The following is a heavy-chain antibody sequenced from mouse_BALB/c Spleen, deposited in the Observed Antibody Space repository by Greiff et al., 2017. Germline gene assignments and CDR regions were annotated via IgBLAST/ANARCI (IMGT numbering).Heavy chain of an antibody. D-gene: IGHD2-10*02. CDR2: INSDGGST. J-gene: IGHJ1*01. V-gene: IGHV5-2*01. CDR1: EYEFPSHD. Sequence: EVQLQQSGGGLVQPGESLKLSCESNEYEFPSHDMSWVRKTPEKRLELVAAINSDGGSTYYPDTMERRFIISRDNTKKTLYLQMSSLRSEDTALYYCARQGYGNYGYFDVWGAGTTVTVSS. CDR3: ARQGYGNYGYFDV.